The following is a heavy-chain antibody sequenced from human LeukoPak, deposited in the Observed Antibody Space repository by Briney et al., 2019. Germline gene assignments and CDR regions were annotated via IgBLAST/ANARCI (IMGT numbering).Heavy chain of an antibody. CDR2: ISSSSSYI. Sequence: GGSLRLSCAASGFTFSSYSMNWVRQAPGKGLEWVSSISSSSSYIYYADSVKGRFTISRDNAKNSLYLQMNSLRAEDTAVYYCAREKYYYGSESRVPHDYWGQGTLVTVSS. V-gene: IGHV3-21*01. CDR1: GFTFSSYS. J-gene: IGHJ4*02. D-gene: IGHD3-10*01. CDR3: AREKYYYGSESRVPHDY.